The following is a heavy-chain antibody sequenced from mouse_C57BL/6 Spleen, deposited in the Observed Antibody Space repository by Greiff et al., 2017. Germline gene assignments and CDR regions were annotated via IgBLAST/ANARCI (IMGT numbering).Heavy chain of an antibody. Sequence: VQLQQPGAELVRPGSSVKLSCKVSGYTFTSYWMDWVKQRPGQGLEWIGNIYPSDSETHYNQKFKDKATLTVDKSSSTAYMQLSSLTSEDSAVYYCARQGYPAWFAYWGQGTLVTVSA. CDR2: IYPSDSET. V-gene: IGHV1-61*01. D-gene: IGHD3-2*02. J-gene: IGHJ3*01. CDR1: GYTFTSYW. CDR3: ARQGYPAWFAY.